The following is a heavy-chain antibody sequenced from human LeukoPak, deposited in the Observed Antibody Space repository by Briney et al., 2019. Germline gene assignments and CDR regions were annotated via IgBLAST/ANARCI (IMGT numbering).Heavy chain of an antibody. D-gene: IGHD6-19*01. CDR1: GFNLRSFW. J-gene: IGHJ4*02. Sequence: GGSLRLSCAASGFNLRSFWMSWVRQAPGKGLEWMANIKHDASEVYYVDSVKSRFTISRDNAKNSLYLQMNSLRAEDTAVYYCARDGKAVGLDYWGQGALVTVSS. V-gene: IGHV3-7*01. CDR3: ARDGKAVGLDY. CDR2: IKHDASEV.